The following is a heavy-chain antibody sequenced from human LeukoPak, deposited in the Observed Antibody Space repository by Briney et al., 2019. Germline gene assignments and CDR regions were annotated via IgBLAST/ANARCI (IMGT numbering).Heavy chain of an antibody. CDR1: GFIFSSYS. V-gene: IGHV3-48*01. CDR3: AKVRAVAGYYYYGMDV. D-gene: IGHD6-19*01. Sequence: GGSLRLSCAASGFIFSSYSMNWVRQAPGKGLEWVSYISVSSNIIYYADSVKGRFTISRDNSKNTLYLQMNSLRAEDTAVYYCAKVRAVAGYYYYGMDVWGQGTTVTVSS. CDR2: ISVSSNII. J-gene: IGHJ6*02.